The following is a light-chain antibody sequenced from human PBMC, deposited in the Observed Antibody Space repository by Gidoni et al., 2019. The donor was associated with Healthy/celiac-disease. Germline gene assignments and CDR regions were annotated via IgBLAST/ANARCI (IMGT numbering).Light chain of an antibody. CDR1: QSISSY. CDR2: AAS. CDR3: QQSNSTPCS. V-gene: IGKV1-39*01. Sequence: DIQMTQSPSSLSASVGDRVTIPGRASQSISSYLNWYQQKPGKAPKLLIYAASSLQSGVPSRFSGSGSGTDFTLTISSLQPEDFATYYCQQSNSTPCSFXQXTKLEIK. J-gene: IGKJ2*04.